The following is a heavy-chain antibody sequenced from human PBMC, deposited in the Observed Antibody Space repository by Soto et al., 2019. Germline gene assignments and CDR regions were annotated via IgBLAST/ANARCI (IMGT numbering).Heavy chain of an antibody. CDR1: GFTCSSYG. CDR3: ARGNGHGFDI. CDR2: ITSHGSTT. J-gene: IGHJ3*02. Sequence: GGPLRLACAASGFTCSSYGRHWVRQTPGKGLVWVSRITSHGSTTTYADSVKGRFTISRDNAKNTLYLQMNSLRAEATAVYYCARGNGHGFDIWGQGTMVTVSS. V-gene: IGHV3-74*01. D-gene: IGHD2-8*01.